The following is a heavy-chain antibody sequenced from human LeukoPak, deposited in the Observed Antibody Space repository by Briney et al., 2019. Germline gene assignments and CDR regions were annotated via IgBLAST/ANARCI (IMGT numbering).Heavy chain of an antibody. CDR2: ISPGDSDS. J-gene: IGHJ6*02. V-gene: IGHV5-51*01. Sequence: GESLKISCKGSGYTFTSYWIGWVRQMPGKGLEWMVIISPGDSDSIYSPSLQGQVTISVDKSISTAYLQWGSLKASDTAMYYCARSSSTSLYAMDVWGQGTTVTVSS. D-gene: IGHD2-2*01. CDR1: GYTFTSYW. CDR3: ARSSSTSLYAMDV.